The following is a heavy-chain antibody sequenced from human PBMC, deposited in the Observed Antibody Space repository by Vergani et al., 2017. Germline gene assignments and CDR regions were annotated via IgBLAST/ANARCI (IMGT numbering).Heavy chain of an antibody. D-gene: IGHD2-2*02. V-gene: IGHV4-30-2*01. CDR2: IYHSGST. Sequence: QLQLQDSGSGLVKPSQTLSLTCAVSGGSISSGGYSWSWIRQPPGKGLEWIGYIYHSGSTYYNPSLKSRVTISVDRSKNQFSLKLSSVTAADTAVYYCARGAPGYCSSTSCYTSWFDPWGQGTLVTVSS. J-gene: IGHJ5*02. CDR1: GGSISSGGYS. CDR3: ARGAPGYCSSTSCYTSWFDP.